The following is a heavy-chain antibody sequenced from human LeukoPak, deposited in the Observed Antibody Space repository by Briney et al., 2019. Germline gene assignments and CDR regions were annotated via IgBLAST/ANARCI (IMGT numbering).Heavy chain of an antibody. CDR3: ARGPLGYSSRGWFDP. V-gene: IGHV4-59*08. Sequence: SETLSLTCTVSGGSISSYYWSWIRQPPGKGLEWIGYIYYSGSTNYNPSLKSRVAISVDTSKNQFSLKLSSVTAADTAVYYCARGPLGYSSRGWFDPWGQGTLVTVSS. CDR1: GGSISSYY. J-gene: IGHJ5*02. CDR2: IYYSGST. D-gene: IGHD4-11*01.